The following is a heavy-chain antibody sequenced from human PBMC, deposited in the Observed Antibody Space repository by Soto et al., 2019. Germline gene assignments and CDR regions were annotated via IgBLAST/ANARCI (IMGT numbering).Heavy chain of an antibody. Sequence: SVQVSCKASGGSFSNHAISWVRQAPGQGPEWMGGIIPISGTRNYAQKFRDRVTITADESMTTAYMELSSLRSEDSAVYYCARGPDRSGFYLFDLWGQGTLVTVSS. D-gene: IGHD3-22*01. CDR2: IIPISGTR. CDR1: GGSFSNHA. CDR3: ARGPDRSGFYLFDL. J-gene: IGHJ4*02. V-gene: IGHV1-69*13.